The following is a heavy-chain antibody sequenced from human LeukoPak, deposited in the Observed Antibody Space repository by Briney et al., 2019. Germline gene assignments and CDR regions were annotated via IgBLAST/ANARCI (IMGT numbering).Heavy chain of an antibody. J-gene: IGHJ1*01. D-gene: IGHD2-15*01. CDR3: AKESGYCSGGSCYDVIGYFQH. Sequence: PGGSLRLSCAASGFTFSSYAMCWVRQAPGKGLEWVSAISGSGGSTYYADSVKGRFTISRDNSKNTLYLQMNSLRAEDTAVYYCAKESGYCSGGSCYDVIGYFQHWGQGTLVTVSS. CDR2: ISGSGGST. V-gene: IGHV3-23*01. CDR1: GFTFSSYA.